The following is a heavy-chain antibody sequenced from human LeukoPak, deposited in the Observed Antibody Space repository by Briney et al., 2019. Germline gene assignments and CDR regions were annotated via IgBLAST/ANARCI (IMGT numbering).Heavy chain of an antibody. CDR2: ISGSGGST. J-gene: IGHJ4*02. CDR1: GFAFSSYW. D-gene: IGHD3-9*01. CDR3: AKVGTDYDILTGYGY. Sequence: GGSLRLSCAASGFAFSSYWMHWVRQAPGKGLEWVSAISGSGGSTYYADSVKGRFTISRDNSKNTLYLQMNSLRAEDTAVYYCAKVGTDYDILTGYGYWGQGTLVTVSS. V-gene: IGHV3-23*01.